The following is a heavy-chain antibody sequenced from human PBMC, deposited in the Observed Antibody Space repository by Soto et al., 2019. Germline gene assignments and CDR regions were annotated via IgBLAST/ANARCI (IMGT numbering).Heavy chain of an antibody. CDR3: ARSWAAAGTDY. CDR1: GFTFSSYA. J-gene: IGHJ4*02. CDR2: ISYDGSNK. V-gene: IGHV3-30-3*01. Sequence: PGGSLRLSCAASGFTFSSYAMHWVRQAPGKGLEWVAVISYDGSNKYYADSVKGRFTISRDNSKNTLYLQMSSLRAEDTAVYYCARSWAAAGTDYWGQGTLVTVSS. D-gene: IGHD6-13*01.